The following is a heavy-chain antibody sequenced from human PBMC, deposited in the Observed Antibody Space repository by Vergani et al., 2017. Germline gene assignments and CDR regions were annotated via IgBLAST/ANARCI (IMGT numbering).Heavy chain of an antibody. J-gene: IGHJ2*01. D-gene: IGHD3-22*01. CDR3: AKDSGYYDSSGYYGGWYFDL. V-gene: IGHV3-23*01. CDR1: GFTFSSYA. Sequence: EVQLLESGGGLVQPGGSLRLSCAASGFTFSSYAMSWVRQAPGKGLEWVSAISGSGGSTYYADSVKGRFTISRDNSKNTLYLQMNSLRAEDMAVYYCAKDSGYYDSSGYYGGWYFDLWGRGTLVTVSS. CDR2: ISGSGGST.